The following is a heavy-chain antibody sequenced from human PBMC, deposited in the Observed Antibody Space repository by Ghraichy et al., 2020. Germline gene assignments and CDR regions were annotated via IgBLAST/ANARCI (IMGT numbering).Heavy chain of an antibody. CDR1: GFIFTNAW. V-gene: IGHV3-15*01. CDR3: TTDISLGIHPIWPGYVSYNFDY. CDR2: IKGKADGQKA. D-gene: IGHD3/OR15-3a*01. Sequence: GGSLRLSCEVSGFIFTNAWMSWVRQAPGRGLEWVGRIKGKADGQKADYAAPVKGRFTISRDDSKNTLYLQMNSLKTEDTAVYYCTTDISLGIHPIWPGYVSYNFDYWGQGTLVTVSS. J-gene: IGHJ4*02.